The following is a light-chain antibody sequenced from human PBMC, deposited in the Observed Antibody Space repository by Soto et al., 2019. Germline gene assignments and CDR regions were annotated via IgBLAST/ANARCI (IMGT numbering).Light chain of an antibody. V-gene: IGKV1-5*01. CDR1: KTVSRW. J-gene: IGKJ4*01. CDR2: DAS. CDR3: QQYDGYSLT. Sequence: DIQVTQSPSTLSASVGDRVTITCRASKTVSRWLAWYQQKPGKAPKLLIYDASTLASGAPSRFSGSGSGTEFTLTISSLQPNDLAPYDCQQYDGYSLTFGAGTKGEIK.